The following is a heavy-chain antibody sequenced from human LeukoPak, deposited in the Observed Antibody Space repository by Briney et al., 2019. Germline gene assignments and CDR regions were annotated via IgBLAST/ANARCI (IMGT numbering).Heavy chain of an antibody. D-gene: IGHD4-23*01. V-gene: IGHV3-20*04. J-gene: IGHJ3*02. CDR3: ARYGGNPPFDAFDI. CDR2: INWNGGST. Sequence: RPGGSLRLSCAASGFTFDDYGMSWVRQAPGKGLEWVSGINWNGGSTGYADSVKGRFTISRDNAKNSLYLQMNSLRAEDTALYYCARYGGNPPFDAFDIWGQGTMVTVSS. CDR1: GFTFDDYG.